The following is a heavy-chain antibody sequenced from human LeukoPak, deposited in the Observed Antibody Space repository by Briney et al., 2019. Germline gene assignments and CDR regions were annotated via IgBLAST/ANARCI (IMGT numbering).Heavy chain of an antibody. CDR3: AKGHFGAGHY. J-gene: IGHJ4*02. CDR2: ITGDGGTT. D-gene: IGHD3-3*01. V-gene: IGHV3-43*02. Sequence: GGSLRLSCAASGFTFGDYTMHWFRQPPGRGLQWVSLITGDGGTTSYAGSVKGRFTISRDNSKNSLYLHMNILGNEDTALYYCAKGHFGAGHYWGQGTLVTVSS. CDR1: GFTFGDYT.